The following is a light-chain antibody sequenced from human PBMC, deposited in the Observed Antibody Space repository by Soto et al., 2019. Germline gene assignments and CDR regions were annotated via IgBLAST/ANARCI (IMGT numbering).Light chain of an antibody. CDR2: DVT. Sequence: QSALAQPASVSGSPGQSITISCTGTSSDIGAYTLVSWYQQHPGKAPKIIIYDVTQRPSGISNRFSGSKSGNTASLTISGLQAEDEADYYCCSYAGSPVVFGTGTQLTVL. CDR1: SSDIGAYTL. CDR3: CSYAGSPVV. V-gene: IGLV2-23*02. J-gene: IGLJ7*01.